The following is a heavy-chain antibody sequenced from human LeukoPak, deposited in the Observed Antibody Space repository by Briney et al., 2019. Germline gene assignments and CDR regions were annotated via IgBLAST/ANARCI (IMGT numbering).Heavy chain of an antibody. V-gene: IGHV4-39*07. Sequence: PSETLSLTCTVSGASISSSSYYWGWIRQPPGKGLEWIGSIYYSGSTYYNPSLKSRVTISVDTSKNQFSLKLSSVTAADTAVYYCARRGSIFEDSEWRTAFDLWGQGTMVIVSS. D-gene: IGHD3-9*01. CDR2: IYYSGST. CDR3: ARRGSIFEDSEWRTAFDL. CDR1: GASISSSSYY. J-gene: IGHJ3*01.